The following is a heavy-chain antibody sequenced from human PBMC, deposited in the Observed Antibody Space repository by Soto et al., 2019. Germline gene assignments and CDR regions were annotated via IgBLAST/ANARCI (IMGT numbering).Heavy chain of an antibody. V-gene: IGHV3-53*01. CDR2: IYSGGST. J-gene: IGHJ4*02. D-gene: IGHD3-10*01. Sequence: GGSLRLSCAASGFIVSSNYMSWVRQAPGKGLEWVSVIYSGGSTYYADSVKGRFTISRDNSKNTLYLQMNSLRAEDTAVYYCAKAGYGSGNYYSDYWGQGTLVTVSS. CDR1: GFIVSSNY. CDR3: AKAGYGSGNYYSDY.